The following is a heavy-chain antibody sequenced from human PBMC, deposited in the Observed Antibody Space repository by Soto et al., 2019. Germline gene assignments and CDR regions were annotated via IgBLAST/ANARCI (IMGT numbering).Heavy chain of an antibody. V-gene: IGHV4-39*07. CDR2: IYYSGST. CDR1: GGSISSSSYY. D-gene: IGHD4-17*01. CDR3: ARSQTTVTSYDP. Sequence: SETLSLTCTVSGGSISSSSYYWGWIRQPPGKGLEWIGYIYYSGSTYYNPSLKSRVTISVDTSKNHFSLKLSSVTAADTAVYYCARSQTTVTSYDPWGQGTLVTVSS. J-gene: IGHJ5*02.